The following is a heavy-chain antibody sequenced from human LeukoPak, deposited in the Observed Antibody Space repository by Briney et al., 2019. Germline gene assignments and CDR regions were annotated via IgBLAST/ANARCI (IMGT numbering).Heavy chain of an antibody. CDR2: IKEDGSVK. J-gene: IGHJ4*02. CDR3: ARGNSFDY. V-gene: IGHV3-7*01. CDR1: GFSFSSTL. D-gene: IGHD1-1*01. Sequence: GGSLRLSCAASGFSFSSTLLTWVRQAPGKGLEWLANIKEDGSVKNYVDSVKGRFIISRDNAKDSVYLHMNSLRADDTAVYYCARGNSFDYWGQGTLVTVSS.